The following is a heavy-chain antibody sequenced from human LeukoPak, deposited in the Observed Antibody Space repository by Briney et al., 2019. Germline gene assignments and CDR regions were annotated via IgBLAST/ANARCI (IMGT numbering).Heavy chain of an antibody. V-gene: IGHV3-53*05. CDR2: IDRGGSK. D-gene: IGHD6-19*01. CDR1: GFIVTSNY. Sequence: GGSLRLSCAASGFIVTSNYMNWVRQAPGKGLEWVSVIDRGGSKYYADSVKGRFTISRDNSKNTQYLQMNSLRAEDTAVYYCAKDRSSGWFNRYYFDYWGQGTLVTVSS. J-gene: IGHJ4*02. CDR3: AKDRSSGWFNRYYFDY.